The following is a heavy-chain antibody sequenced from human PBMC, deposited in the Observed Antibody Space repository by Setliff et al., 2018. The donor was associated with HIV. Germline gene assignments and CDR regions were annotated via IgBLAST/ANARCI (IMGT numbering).Heavy chain of an antibody. Sequence: SETLSLTCTVSGGSISSSSYYWGWLRSPPGKGLEWIGSIYYSGSTYYNPSLKSRVTIPVDTSKNQFSLKLSSVTAADTAVYYCASPASGGSSGEYHYWGQGTLVTVSS. J-gene: IGHJ4*02. CDR3: ASPASGGSSGEYHY. CDR2: IYYSGST. V-gene: IGHV4-39*01. CDR1: GGSISSSSYY. D-gene: IGHD6-19*01.